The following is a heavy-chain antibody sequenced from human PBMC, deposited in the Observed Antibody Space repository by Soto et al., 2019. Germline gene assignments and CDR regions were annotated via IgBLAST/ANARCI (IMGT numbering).Heavy chain of an antibody. J-gene: IGHJ6*02. V-gene: IGHV3-48*01. CDR1: GFTFSTYS. CDR3: ARRAV. Sequence: EVQLVESGGGLVQPGGSLRLSCAASGFTFSTYSMNWVRQAPGKGPEWISYITTSSSTIYYADSVKGRFTISRDNAKNSLYLQMNSLRVEDTAVYYCARRAVWGQGTTVTVS. CDR2: ITTSSSTI.